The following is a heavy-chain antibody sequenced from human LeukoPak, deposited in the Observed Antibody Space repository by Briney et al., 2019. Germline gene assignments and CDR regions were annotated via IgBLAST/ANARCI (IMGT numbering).Heavy chain of an antibody. J-gene: IGHJ3*02. D-gene: IGHD6-6*01. CDR3: TTGIGIAARGADAFDI. V-gene: IGHV3-15*01. Sequence: GGSLRLSCAASGFTVSSNYMSWVRQAPGKGLEWVGRIKSKTDGGTTDYAAPVKGRFTISRDDSKNTLYLQMNSLKTEDTAVYYCTTGIGIAARGADAFDIWGQGTMVTVSS. CDR2: IKSKTDGGTT. CDR1: GFTVSSNY.